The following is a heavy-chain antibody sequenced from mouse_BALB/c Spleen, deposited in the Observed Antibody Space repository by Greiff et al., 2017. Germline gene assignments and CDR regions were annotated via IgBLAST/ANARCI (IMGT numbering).Heavy chain of an antibody. D-gene: IGHD1-1*01. V-gene: IGHV14-4*02. Sequence: EVQLQQSGAELVRSGASVKLSCTASGFNIKDYYMHWVKQRPEQGLEWIGWIDPENGDTEYAPKFQGKATMTADTSSNTAYLQLSSLTSEDTAVYCCNVYYGSSYYLDYWGQGTTLTVSS. J-gene: IGHJ2*01. CDR2: IDPENGDT. CDR1: GFNIKDYY. CDR3: NVYYGSSYYLDY.